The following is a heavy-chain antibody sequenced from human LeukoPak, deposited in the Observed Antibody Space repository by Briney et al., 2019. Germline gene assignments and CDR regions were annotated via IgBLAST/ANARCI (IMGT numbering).Heavy chain of an antibody. Sequence: GGSLRLSCAASGFTFSTYWMSWVRQAPGKGLEWVANIKQDGSENYYVDSVGGRFTISRDNAKNSLHLQMNNLRAEDTAVYYCARGFYDILTGYLRRGYYYYMDVWGKGTTVTVSS. V-gene: IGHV3-7*03. J-gene: IGHJ6*03. CDR1: GFTFSTYW. D-gene: IGHD3-9*01. CDR3: ARGFYDILTGYLRRGYYYYMDV. CDR2: IKQDGSEN.